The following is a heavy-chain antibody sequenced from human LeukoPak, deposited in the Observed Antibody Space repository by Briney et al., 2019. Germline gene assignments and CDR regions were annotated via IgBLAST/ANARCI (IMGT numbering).Heavy chain of an antibody. J-gene: IGHJ4*02. CDR2: ISSSSSNI. CDR1: GFTFSNYE. V-gene: IGHV3-48*01. Sequence: GGSLRLSCAASGFTFSNYEMNWVRQAPGKGLEWVSYISSSSSNIYYADSVKGRFTFSRDNAKNSLDLQMNSLRADDTAVYYCVRDRGISFYFDYWGQGTLVTVSS. D-gene: IGHD3-16*02. CDR3: VRDRGISFYFDY.